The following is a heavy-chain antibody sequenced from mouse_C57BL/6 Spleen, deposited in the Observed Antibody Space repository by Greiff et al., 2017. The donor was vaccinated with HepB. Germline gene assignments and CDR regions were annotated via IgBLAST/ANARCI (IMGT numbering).Heavy chain of an antibody. CDR2: IRSKSNNYAT. D-gene: IGHD2-3*01. J-gene: IGHJ4*01. CDR3: VRHADGYYYAMDY. CDR1: GFSFNTYA. Sequence: EVKLVESGGGLVQPKGSLKLSCAASGFSFNTYAMNWVRQAPGKGLEWVARIRSKSNNYATYYADSVKDRFTISRDDSESMLYLQMNNLKTEDTAMYYCVRHADGYYYAMDYWGQGTSVTVAS. V-gene: IGHV10-1*01.